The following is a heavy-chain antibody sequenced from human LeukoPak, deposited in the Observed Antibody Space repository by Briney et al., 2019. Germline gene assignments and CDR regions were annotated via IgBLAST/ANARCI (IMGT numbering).Heavy chain of an antibody. CDR3: ARVYCSGGSCEPSYGMDV. D-gene: IGHD2-15*01. Sequence: SETLSLTCAVYGGSFSGYYWSWNRQPPGKGLEWIGEINHSGSTNYNPSLKSRVTISVDTSKNQFSLKLSSVTAADTAVYYCARVYCSGGSCEPSYGMDVWGQGTTVTVSS. V-gene: IGHV4-34*01. CDR1: GGSFSGYY. CDR2: INHSGST. J-gene: IGHJ6*02.